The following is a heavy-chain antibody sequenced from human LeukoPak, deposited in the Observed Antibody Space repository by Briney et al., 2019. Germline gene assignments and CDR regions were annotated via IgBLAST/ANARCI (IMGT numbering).Heavy chain of an antibody. CDR2: ISGSGGDT. D-gene: IGHD6-19*01. CDR1: GFPFSAYA. CDR3: APWPGGWYGEDS. Sequence: GGSLRLSCAASGFPFSAYAMSWVRQAPGKGLEWVSAISGSGGDTYYADSVKGRFTISRDNFKNTLYLQMNSLRAEDTAVYYWAPWPGGWYGEDSWGQGTLVTVSS. V-gene: IGHV3-23*01. J-gene: IGHJ4*02.